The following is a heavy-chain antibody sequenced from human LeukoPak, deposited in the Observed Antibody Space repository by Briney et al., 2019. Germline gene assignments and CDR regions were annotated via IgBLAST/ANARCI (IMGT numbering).Heavy chain of an antibody. D-gene: IGHD3-3*01. Sequence: SVKVSCKASGYTFTGYYMHWVRQAPGQGLEWMGGIIPIFSTANYAQKFQGRVTITADESTSTAYMELSSLRSEDTAVYYCARDLESWYYDFWSGRNWFDPWGQGTLVTVSS. CDR1: GYTFTGYY. CDR3: ARDLESWYYDFWSGRNWFDP. V-gene: IGHV1-69*13. J-gene: IGHJ5*02. CDR2: IIPIFSTA.